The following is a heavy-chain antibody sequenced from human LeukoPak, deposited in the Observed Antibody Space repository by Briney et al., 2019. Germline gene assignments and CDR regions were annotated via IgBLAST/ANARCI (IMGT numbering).Heavy chain of an antibody. CDR2: IWYGGTNK. CDR1: GFTFSNYG. D-gene: IGHD1-1*01. Sequence: GRSLRLSCAASGFTFSNYGMHWVRQAPGKGLEWVAVIWYGGTNKYYADSVKGRFTISRDNSKNTLYLQMNSLRAEDTAVYYCAIEGQDDGRTPDYWGQGTLVTVSS. J-gene: IGHJ4*02. CDR3: AIEGQDDGRTPDY. V-gene: IGHV3-33*01.